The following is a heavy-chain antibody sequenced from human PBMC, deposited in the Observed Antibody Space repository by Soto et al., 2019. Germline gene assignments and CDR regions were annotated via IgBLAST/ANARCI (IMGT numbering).Heavy chain of an antibody. CDR3: ARDLAKGGGSAGFDS. J-gene: IGHJ4*02. CDR2: INPKSGCT. Sequence: QVQLVQSGAEVKKPGASVNVSCKASGYTFTVYYMHWVRQAPGQVLEWMGWINPKSGCTMYPQKFQGRVTMTWDTSISTAYMALTRLRSDDTAVYYCARDLAKGGGSAGFDSWGQGTLVTVSS. CDR1: GYTFTVYY. V-gene: IGHV1-2*02. D-gene: IGHD1-26*01.